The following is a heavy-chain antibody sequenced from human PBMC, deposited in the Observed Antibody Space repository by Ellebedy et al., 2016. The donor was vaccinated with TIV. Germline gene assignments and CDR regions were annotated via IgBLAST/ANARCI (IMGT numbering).Heavy chain of an antibody. D-gene: IGHD3-10*01. CDR2: ISGNGVNT. CDR1: GFTFSKSW. V-gene: IGHV3-23*01. CDR3: AKGRGSSDAFDS. Sequence: GGSLRLXXAASGFTFSKSWMHWVRQAPGKGLEWVSSISGNGVNTYDADSVKGRFTISRDNSKNTLFLQMNGLRAEDTAIYFCAKGRGSSDAFDSWGQGTLVTVS. J-gene: IGHJ3*01.